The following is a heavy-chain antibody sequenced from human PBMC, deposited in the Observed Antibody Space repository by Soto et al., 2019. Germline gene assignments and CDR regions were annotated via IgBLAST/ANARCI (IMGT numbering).Heavy chain of an antibody. CDR2: ISGSGGST. CDR3: AKDSDYDFWSGYFRSRGPNWFDP. V-gene: IGHV3-23*01. J-gene: IGHJ5*02. CDR1: GFTFSSYA. Sequence: GGSLRLSCAASGFTFSSYAMSWVRQAPGKGLEWVSAISGSGGSTYYADSVKGRFTISRANAKNTLYLQMNSLRAEDTAVYYCAKDSDYDFWSGYFRSRGPNWFDPWGQGTLVTVSS. D-gene: IGHD3-3*01.